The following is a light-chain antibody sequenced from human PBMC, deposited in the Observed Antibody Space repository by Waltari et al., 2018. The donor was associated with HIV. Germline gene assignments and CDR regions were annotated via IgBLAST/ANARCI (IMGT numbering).Light chain of an antibody. CDR2: SAS. J-gene: IGKJ4*01. CDR3: QQYNNWPLT. CDR1: HSITNN. Sequence: EIVMKQSPATLSVSPGERITLSCRASHSITNNLAWNQQKHGQPPRLLIYSASTRATGIPASFSGSGSGAEFTLTISRLQSEDFAVYYCQQYNNWPLTFGGGTKVEI. V-gene: IGKV3-15*01.